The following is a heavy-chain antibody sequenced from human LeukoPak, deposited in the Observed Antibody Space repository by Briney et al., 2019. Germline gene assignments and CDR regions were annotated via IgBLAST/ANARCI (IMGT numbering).Heavy chain of an antibody. V-gene: IGHV3-21*01. CDR3: ARDLLLYPSGGFD. J-gene: IGHJ4*02. Sequence: GGSLRLSCAASGFTFSSYRMNWVRQAPGKGLEWVSSIRSSSYIYYADSVKGRFTISRDNAKNSLYLQMNSLRAEDTAVYYCARDLLLYPSGGFDWGQGTLVTVSS. D-gene: IGHD2-15*01. CDR2: IRSSSYI. CDR1: GFTFSSYR.